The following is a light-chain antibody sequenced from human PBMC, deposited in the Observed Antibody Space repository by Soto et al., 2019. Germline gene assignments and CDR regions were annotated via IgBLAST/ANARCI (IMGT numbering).Light chain of an antibody. CDR1: SSNLGARYD. Sequence: QSVLTQPPTVSGAPGQTVTISCTGSSSNLGARYDVHWYQQVPGKAPKLLIFGSSDRASGVPDRVSGSKSGTSASLAITGLQADDEATYFCQSYDKSLSGSVFGGGTKVTVL. J-gene: IGLJ3*02. V-gene: IGLV1-40*01. CDR3: QSYDKSLSGSV. CDR2: GSS.